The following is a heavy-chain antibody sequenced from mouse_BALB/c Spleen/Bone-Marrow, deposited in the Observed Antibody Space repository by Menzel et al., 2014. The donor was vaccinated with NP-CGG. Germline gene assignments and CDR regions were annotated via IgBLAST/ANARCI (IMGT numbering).Heavy chain of an antibody. CDR2: IRNKANGYTT. J-gene: IGHJ4*01. V-gene: IGHV7-3*02. CDR1: GFTFTDYY. Sequence: EVKLMESGGGLVQPGGSLRLSCATSGFTFTDYYMSWVRPPPGKALEWLGFIRNKANGYTTEYSASVKGRFTISRDNSQSILYLQMNTLRAEDSATYYCARDDAMDYWGQGTSVTVSS. CDR3: ARDDAMDY.